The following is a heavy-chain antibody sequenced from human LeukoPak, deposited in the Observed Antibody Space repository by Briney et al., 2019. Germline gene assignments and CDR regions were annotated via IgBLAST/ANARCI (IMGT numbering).Heavy chain of an antibody. CDR3: ARDPTDLGYCSGGSCLDSDY. V-gene: IGHV3-21*01. D-gene: IGHD2-15*01. Sequence: GESLRLSCAASGFTFSSYSMNWVRQAPGKGLEWVSSISSSSSYIYYADSVKGRFTISRDNAKNSLYLQMNSLRAEDTAVYYCARDPTDLGYCSGGSCLDSDYWGQGTLVTVSS. J-gene: IGHJ4*02. CDR1: GFTFSSYS. CDR2: ISSSSSYI.